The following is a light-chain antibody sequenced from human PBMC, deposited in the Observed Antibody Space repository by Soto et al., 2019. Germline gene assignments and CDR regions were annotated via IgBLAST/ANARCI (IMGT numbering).Light chain of an antibody. V-gene: IGKV1-27*01. CDR1: PGIINY. Sequence: DIQMTQSPSSLSASVGDRVTITCRASPGIINYLAWYQQKPGKVPKLLIYAASTLQSGVPSRFSGSGSGTEFTLTISSLRPDDFATYYCQQYNDYSAWTFGQGTKVDIK. CDR3: QQYNDYSAWT. J-gene: IGKJ1*01. CDR2: AAS.